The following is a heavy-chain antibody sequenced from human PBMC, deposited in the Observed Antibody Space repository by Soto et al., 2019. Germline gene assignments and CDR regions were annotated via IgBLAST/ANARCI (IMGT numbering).Heavy chain of an antibody. V-gene: IGHV1-69*08. CDR1: GGTFSPYS. J-gene: IGHJ4*02. CDR2: VITILGTA. CDR3: ARGDYYGWTG. Sequence: QVQLVQSGAEVKKPGSSVKVSCKASGGTFSPYSISWVRQAPGQGLEWMGKVITILGTADYAQNFQGRVTITADKSTSTAYMEMNSLRSEDTAVYYCARGDYYGWTGWGQGTLVTVSS. D-gene: IGHD3-10*01.